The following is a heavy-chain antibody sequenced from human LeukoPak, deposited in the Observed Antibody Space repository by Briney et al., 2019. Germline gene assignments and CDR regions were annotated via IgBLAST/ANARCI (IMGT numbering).Heavy chain of an antibody. Sequence: GGSLRLSFAASGFTFCSYSMNWVRLAPGKGLEWVSSISSSSSYIYYADSVKGRFTISRDNAKNSLYLQMNSLRAEDTAVYYCARSLRYSSSWYPPYYWGQGTLVTVSS. CDR3: ARSLRYSSSWYPPYY. CDR2: ISSSSSYI. D-gene: IGHD6-13*01. V-gene: IGHV3-21*01. J-gene: IGHJ4*02. CDR1: GFTFCSYS.